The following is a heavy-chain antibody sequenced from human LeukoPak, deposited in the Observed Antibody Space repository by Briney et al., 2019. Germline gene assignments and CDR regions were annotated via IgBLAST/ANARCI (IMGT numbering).Heavy chain of an antibody. J-gene: IGHJ5*02. V-gene: IGHV1-69*13. CDR3: ARGGDAYYYDSSGYFFP. CDR2: IIPIFGTA. CDR1: GGTFSSYA. D-gene: IGHD3-22*01. Sequence: ASVTVSCTASGGTFSSYAISWVRQAPGQGLEWMGGIIPIFGTANYAQKFQGRVTITADESTSTAYMELSSLRSEDTAVYYCARGGDAYYYDSSGYFFPWGQGTLVTVSS.